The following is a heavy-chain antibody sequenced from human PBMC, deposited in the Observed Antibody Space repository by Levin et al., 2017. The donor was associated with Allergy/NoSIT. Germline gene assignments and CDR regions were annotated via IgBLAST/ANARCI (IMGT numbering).Heavy chain of an antibody. CDR2: INSYGSST. CDR3: ARESMDRGVGFDP. D-gene: IGHD3-10*01. Sequence: GGSLRLSCAASGFTFSSYWMHWVRQAPGKGLVWVSRINSYGSSTTYADSVEGRFTISRDNAKNTLYLQMNSLRAEDTAVYYCARESMDRGVGFDPWGQGTLVIVSS. V-gene: IGHV3-74*03. J-gene: IGHJ5*02. CDR1: GFTFSSYW.